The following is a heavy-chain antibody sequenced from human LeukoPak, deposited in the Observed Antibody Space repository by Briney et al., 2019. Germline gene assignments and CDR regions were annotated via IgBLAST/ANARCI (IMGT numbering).Heavy chain of an antibody. D-gene: IGHD3-10*01. CDR3: ASVPLHKEYYFDY. CDR1: GFTFSSYS. V-gene: IGHV3-21*01. J-gene: IGHJ4*02. CDR2: ISSSSSYI. Sequence: PGGSLRLSCAASGFTFSSYSMNWVRQAPGKGLEWVSSISSSSSYIYYADSVKGRFTISRDNAKNSLYLQMNSLRAEDTAVYYCASVPLHKEYYFDYWGQGTLVTVSS.